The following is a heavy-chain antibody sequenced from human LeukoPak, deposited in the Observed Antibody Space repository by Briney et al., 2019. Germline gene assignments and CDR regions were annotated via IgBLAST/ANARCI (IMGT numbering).Heavy chain of an antibody. CDR2: IKQDGSEK. V-gene: IGHV3-7*01. CDR1: GFTFSSYW. J-gene: IGHJ4*02. D-gene: IGHD6-13*01. Sequence: GGSLRLSCAASGFTFSSYWMSWVRQAPGKGLEWVANIKQDGSEKYYVDSVKGRFTISRDNAKNSLYLQMNSLRAEDTAVYYCARDRLRIPAAATYWGQGTLVTVSS. CDR3: ARDRLRIPAAATY.